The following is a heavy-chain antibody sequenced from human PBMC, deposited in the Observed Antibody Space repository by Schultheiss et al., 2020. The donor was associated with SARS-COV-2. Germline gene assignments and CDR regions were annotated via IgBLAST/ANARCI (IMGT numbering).Heavy chain of an antibody. D-gene: IGHD3-16*01. CDR1: GFTFSSYA. V-gene: IGHV3-48*04. CDR3: ARVAVPLGLGYYYYMDV. CDR2: ISSSSSTI. J-gene: IGHJ6*03. Sequence: GGSLRLSCAASGFTFSSYAMSWVRQAPGKGLEWVSYISSSSSTIYYADSVKGRFTISRDNAKNSLYLQMNSLRGDDTAVYYCARVAVPLGLGYYYYMDVWGKGTTVTVSS.